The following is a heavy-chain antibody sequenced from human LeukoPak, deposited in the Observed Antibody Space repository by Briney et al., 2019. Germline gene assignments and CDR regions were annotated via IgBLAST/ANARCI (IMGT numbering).Heavy chain of an antibody. CDR3: ARLNDILTGPFDY. D-gene: IGHD3-9*01. J-gene: IGHJ4*02. CDR1: GYSFTKYW. V-gene: IGHV5-51*01. CDR2: IDPSDSET. Sequence: GESLKISCTGSGYSFTKYWIGWVRQMPGKGLEWMGNIDPSDSETRHSPSFQGQVTISVDKPISTAYLQWNSLKASDTAMYYCARLNDILTGPFDYWGQGTLVTVSS.